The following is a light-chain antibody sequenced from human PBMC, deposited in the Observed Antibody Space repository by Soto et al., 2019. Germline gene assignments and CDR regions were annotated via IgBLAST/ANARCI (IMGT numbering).Light chain of an antibody. CDR1: QSVSSN. J-gene: IGKJ1*01. Sequence: EIVMTQSPATLSVSPGERATLSCRASQSVSSNLAWYQQKPVQAPRLLIYGASTRATGIPARFSGSGSGTEFTLTIRSLQSEDFAVYYCQQYNNWGTFGQGTKVEIK. CDR3: QQYNNWGT. CDR2: GAS. V-gene: IGKV3-15*01.